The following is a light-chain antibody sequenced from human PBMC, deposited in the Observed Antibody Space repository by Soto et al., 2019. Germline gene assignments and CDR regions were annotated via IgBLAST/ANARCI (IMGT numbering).Light chain of an antibody. V-gene: IGLV2-8*01. CDR2: DVT. CDR3: NSYAGGDSFDVI. Sequence: QSVLTQPPSASGSPGQSVTISCTGTSSDIGAYNYVSWYQQYPGKAPKLIIYDVTERPSGVPDRFSGSKSGNTASLTVSGRRADDEAVYYCNSYAGGDSFDVIFGGGTQLTVL. CDR1: SSDIGAYNY. J-gene: IGLJ2*01.